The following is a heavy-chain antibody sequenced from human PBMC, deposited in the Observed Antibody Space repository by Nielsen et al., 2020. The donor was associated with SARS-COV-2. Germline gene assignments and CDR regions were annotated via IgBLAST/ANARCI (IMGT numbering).Heavy chain of an antibody. Sequence: SETLSLTCTVSGGSISSYSWSWIRQPPGKGLEWIGYIYYSGSTYYNPSLKSRVTISVDTSKNQFSLKLSSVTAADTAVYFCARVLYGPRGHMDVWGLGTTVTVSS. D-gene: IGHD3-10*01. V-gene: IGHV4-59*08. J-gene: IGHJ6*02. CDR3: ARVLYGPRGHMDV. CDR2: IYYSGST. CDR1: GGSISSYS.